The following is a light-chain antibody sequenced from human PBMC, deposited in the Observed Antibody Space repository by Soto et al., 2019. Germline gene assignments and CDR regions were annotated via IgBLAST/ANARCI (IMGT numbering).Light chain of an antibody. Sequence: DVVMTQTPLSLSVAPGQPASISCKSSQSLLHITGETFLFWYLQKPGQSPQLLIYEVSTRVSGVPDRFSGSGSGTGFTLGISRVETDDVGIYYCMQSTQLPPTFGQGTRLGIE. J-gene: IGKJ5*01. CDR1: QSLLHITGETF. V-gene: IGKV2D-29*02. CDR2: EVS. CDR3: MQSTQLPPT.